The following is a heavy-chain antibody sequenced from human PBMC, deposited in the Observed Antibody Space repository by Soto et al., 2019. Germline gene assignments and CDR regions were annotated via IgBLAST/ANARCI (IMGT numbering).Heavy chain of an antibody. CDR2: IYGNDDK. CDR1: GFSLSASGAS. V-gene: IGHV2-5*01. CDR3: VHRLAVPGLAFDP. D-gene: IGHD2-15*01. J-gene: IGHJ5*02. Sequence: SGPTLVNPTQTLRLTCAFSGFSLSASGASVGWIRQPPGKALEWLAHIYGNDDKRYSPSLRSRLTISKDTSKNQVVLTFTNLDPADTAPYYCVHRLAVPGLAFDPWGQGTLVTVSS.